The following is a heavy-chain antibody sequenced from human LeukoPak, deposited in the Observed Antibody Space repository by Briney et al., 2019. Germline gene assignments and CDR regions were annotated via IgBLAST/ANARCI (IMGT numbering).Heavy chain of an antibody. CDR3: ARAVPAFSGENYYSDFDF. V-gene: IGHV3-48*03. J-gene: IGHJ4*02. D-gene: IGHD2-15*01. CDR2: ISSSGSTI. CDR1: GFTFSSYE. Sequence: GGSLRLSCAASGFTFSSYEMNWVRQAPGKGLEWVSYISSSGSTIYYADSVKGRFTISRDNAKNSLYLQMNSLRAADTAVYYCARAVPAFSGENYYSDFDFWGQGTLVTVSS.